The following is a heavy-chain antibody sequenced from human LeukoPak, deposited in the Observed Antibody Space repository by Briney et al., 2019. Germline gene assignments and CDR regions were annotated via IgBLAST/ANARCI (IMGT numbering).Heavy chain of an antibody. CDR2: NYTSGSI. CDR1: GGSISSGSYY. D-gene: IGHD2-15*01. Sequence: SETLSLTCTVSGGSISSGSYYWSWIRQPAGKGLEWIGRNYTSGSINYNPSVKSRVTISVDTSKNQFSLKLSSVTAADTAVYYCARGPTYCSSSSCLQGEWGQGALVTVSS. CDR3: ARGPTYCSSSSCLQGE. J-gene: IGHJ4*02. V-gene: IGHV4-61*02.